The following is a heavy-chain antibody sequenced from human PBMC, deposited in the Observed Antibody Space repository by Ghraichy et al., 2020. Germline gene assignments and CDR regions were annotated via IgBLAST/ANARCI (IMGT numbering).Heavy chain of an antibody. D-gene: IGHD3-9*01. CDR2: ISSSSTYI. CDR1: GFTLSSYI. Sequence: GGSLRLSCAASGFTLSSYIINWVRQAPGKGREWVSSISSSSTYIYYADSVKGRFTISRDNAKNSVYLQMNSLRAEDTAVYYCARELTGYLDYWGQGTLVTVSS. V-gene: IGHV3-21*01. CDR3: ARELTGYLDY. J-gene: IGHJ4*02.